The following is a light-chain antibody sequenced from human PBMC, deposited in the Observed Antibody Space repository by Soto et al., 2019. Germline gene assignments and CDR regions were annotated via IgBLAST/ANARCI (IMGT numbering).Light chain of an antibody. J-gene: IGKJ1*01. CDR2: GAS. V-gene: IGKV3-20*01. CDR1: QSISSSY. Sequence: IMLTQSPGTLSLSPGKRATLSSRASQSISSSYLAWYQQRPGQAPRLLIYGASSRATGIPDRFSGSGSGTEFTLTISRLEPEDFAVYYCQQYGSSSWTFGQGTKVDIK. CDR3: QQYGSSSWT.